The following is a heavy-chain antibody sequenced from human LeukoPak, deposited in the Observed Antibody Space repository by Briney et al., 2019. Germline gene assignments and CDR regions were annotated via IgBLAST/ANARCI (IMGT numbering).Heavy chain of an antibody. CDR2: INPNSGGT. D-gene: IGHD3-22*01. Sequence: ASVTVSCKASGYTFTGYYMHWVRQAPGQGLEWMGWINPNSGGTNYAQKFQGRVAMTRDTTKSTAYMELSRLRSDDTAVYYCARGTDYYDSSGYYTDYWGQGTLVTVSS. CDR1: GYTFTGYY. J-gene: IGHJ4*02. CDR3: ARGTDYYDSSGYYTDY. V-gene: IGHV1-2*02.